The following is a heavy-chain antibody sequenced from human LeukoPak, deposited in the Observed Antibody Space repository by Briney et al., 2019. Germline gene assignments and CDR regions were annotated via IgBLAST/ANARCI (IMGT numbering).Heavy chain of an antibody. Sequence: GGSLRLSCAASGFXFSSYGMHWVRQAPGKGLEWVAVLSYDGSEKYYADSVKGRCTISRDNSKNTVYLQMNSLRGEDTAVYYCAKSSSGWYGGFDYWGQGTLVTVSS. CDR1: GFXFSSYG. V-gene: IGHV3-30*18. D-gene: IGHD6-19*01. CDR2: LSYDGSEK. J-gene: IGHJ4*02. CDR3: AKSSSGWYGGFDY.